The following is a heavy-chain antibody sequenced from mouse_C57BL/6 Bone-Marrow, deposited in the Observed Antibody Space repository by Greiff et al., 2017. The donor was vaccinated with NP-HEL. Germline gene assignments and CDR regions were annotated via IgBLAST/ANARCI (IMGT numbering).Heavy chain of an antibody. V-gene: IGHV1-50*01. Sequence: VQLKQPGAELVKPGASVKLSCKASGYTFTSYWMQWVKQRPGQGLEWIGEIDPSDSYTNYNQKFKGKATLTVDTSSSTAYMQLSSLTSEDSAVYYCARSDYYGSSHWYFDVWGTGTTVTVSS. CDR3: ARSDYYGSSHWYFDV. CDR1: GYTFTSYW. J-gene: IGHJ1*03. CDR2: IDPSDSYT. D-gene: IGHD1-1*01.